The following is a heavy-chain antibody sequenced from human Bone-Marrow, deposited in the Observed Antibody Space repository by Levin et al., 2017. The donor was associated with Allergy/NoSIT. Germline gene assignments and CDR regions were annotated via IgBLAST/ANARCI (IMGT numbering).Heavy chain of an antibody. CDR3: AKEDGVTTEFDH. CDR2: INGGADFT. V-gene: IGHV3-23*01. CDR1: GFTFSSYA. D-gene: IGHD2-21*02. J-gene: IGHJ5*02. Sequence: PGGSLRLSCAASGFTFSSYAMNWVRQVPGEGLEWVSHINGGADFTDYADSVKGRFSISRDNSKNTLYLQMNSLRTDDTAVYYCAKEDGVTTEFDHWGQGTLVTVSS.